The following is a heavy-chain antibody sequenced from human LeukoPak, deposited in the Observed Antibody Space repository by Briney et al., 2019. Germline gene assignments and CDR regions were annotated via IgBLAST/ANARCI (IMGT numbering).Heavy chain of an antibody. V-gene: IGHV3-23*01. CDR2: ISGSGGST. CDR1: GFTASSDY. D-gene: IGHD6-19*01. CDR3: AKDLQQWLVVSGMDV. J-gene: IGHJ6*02. Sequence: PGGSLRLSCVASGFTASSDYMSWVRQTPGKGLEWVSAISGSGGSTYYADSVKGRFTISRDNSKNTLYLQMNSLRAEDTAVYYCAKDLQQWLVVSGMDVWGQGTTVTVSS.